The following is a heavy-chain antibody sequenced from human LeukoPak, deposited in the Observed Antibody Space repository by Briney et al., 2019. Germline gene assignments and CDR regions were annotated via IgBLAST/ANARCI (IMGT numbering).Heavy chain of an antibody. CDR3: AKTDRAAAAGQFDY. CDR1: GFTFSTYA. CDR2: ITSSGDSS. V-gene: IGHV3-23*01. J-gene: IGHJ4*02. D-gene: IGHD6-13*01. Sequence: GGSLRLSCAASGFTFSTYAMSWVRRAPGKGLERVSIITSSGDSSYYADSVKGRFVISRDNSENKLYLQMNSLRAEDTAVYYCAKTDRAAAAGQFDYWGQGTLVTVSS.